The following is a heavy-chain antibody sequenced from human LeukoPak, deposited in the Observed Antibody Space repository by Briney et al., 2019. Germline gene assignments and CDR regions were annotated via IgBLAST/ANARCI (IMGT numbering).Heavy chain of an antibody. CDR2: IIPIFGTA. V-gene: IGHV1-69*05. J-gene: IGHJ4*02. Sequence: SVKVSCKASGGTFSSYAISWVRQAPGQGLEWMGGIIPIFGTANYAQKFQGRVTITTDESTSTAYMELSSLRSEDTAVYYCARVDCSGGSCYRPFFDYWGQGTLVTVS. CDR3: ARVDCSGGSCYRPFFDY. CDR1: GGTFSSYA. D-gene: IGHD2-15*01.